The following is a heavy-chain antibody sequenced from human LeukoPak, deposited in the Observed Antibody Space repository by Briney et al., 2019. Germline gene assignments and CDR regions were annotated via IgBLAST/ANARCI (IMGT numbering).Heavy chain of an antibody. J-gene: IGHJ3*02. CDR1: EFSVSSNY. CDR3: ARDLSGYCTSGTCYAFDI. D-gene: IGHD2-15*01. CDR2: IYTDGNT. Sequence: PGGSLRLSCAASEFSVSSNYMNWVRQAPGTGLEWVSVIYTDGNTYYADSVKGRFTISRDKSKNTMYLQMNSLRAEDTALYYCARDLSGYCTSGTCYAFDIWGQGTMVTVSS. V-gene: IGHV3-53*01.